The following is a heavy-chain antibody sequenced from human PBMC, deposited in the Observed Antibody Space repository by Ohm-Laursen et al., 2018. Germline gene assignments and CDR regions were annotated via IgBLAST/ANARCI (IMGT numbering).Heavy chain of an antibody. V-gene: IGHV4-61*01. J-gene: IGHJ6*02. CDR2: IYYSGST. CDR1: GGSVSSGSYY. CDR3: ARLGTVTTYYYYYYGMDV. D-gene: IGHD4-17*01. Sequence: ETLSLTCTVSGGSVSSGSYYWSWIRQPPGKGLEWIGYIYYSGSTNYNPSLKSRVTISVDTSKNQFSLKLSSVTAADTAVYYCARLGTVTTYYYYYYGMDVWGQRTTVTVSS.